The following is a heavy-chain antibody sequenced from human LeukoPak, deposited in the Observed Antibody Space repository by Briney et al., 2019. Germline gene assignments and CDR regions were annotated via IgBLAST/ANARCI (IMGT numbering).Heavy chain of an antibody. D-gene: IGHD5-18*01. CDR1: GGSISSYY. V-gene: IGHV4-4*07. Sequence: PSETLSLTCTVSGGSISSYYWSWIRQPAGKGLEWIGRIYTSGSTNYNPSLKSRVTMSVDTSKNQFSLKLSSVTAADTAVYYCARDRRGYSYGDWYFDLWGRGTLVTVS. CDR3: ARDRRGYSYGDWYFDL. J-gene: IGHJ2*01. CDR2: IYTSGST.